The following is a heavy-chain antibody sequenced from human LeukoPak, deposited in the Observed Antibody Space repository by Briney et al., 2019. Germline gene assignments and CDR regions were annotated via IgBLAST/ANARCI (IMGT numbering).Heavy chain of an antibody. V-gene: IGHV3-7*01. D-gene: IGHD3-10*01. CDR1: GFTFSYYW. Sequence: GGSLRLSCAASGFTFSYYWMSWVRQAPGKGLEWVANIMQDGSETYYVDSVKGRFTISRDNVKNSLYLQMNSLRAEDTAVYYCARERSPRITMVRGVILPGYWGQGTLVTVSS. CDR3: ARERSPRITMVRGVILPGY. J-gene: IGHJ4*02. CDR2: IMQDGSET.